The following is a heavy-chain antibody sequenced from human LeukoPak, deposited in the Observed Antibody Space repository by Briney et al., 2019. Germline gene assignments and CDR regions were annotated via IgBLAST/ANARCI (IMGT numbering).Heavy chain of an antibody. J-gene: IGHJ5*02. D-gene: IGHD5-18*01. CDR1: GFTVSSNE. V-gene: IGHV3-38-3*01. CDR2: ISGGRT. Sequence: GGSLRLSCAASGFTVSSNEMSWVRQAPGKGLEWVSSISGGRTYYADSRKGRFTISRDNAKNSLYLQMNSLRAEDTAVYYCARDSTGYGYEEWSWGQGTLVTVSS. CDR3: ARDSTGYGYEEWS.